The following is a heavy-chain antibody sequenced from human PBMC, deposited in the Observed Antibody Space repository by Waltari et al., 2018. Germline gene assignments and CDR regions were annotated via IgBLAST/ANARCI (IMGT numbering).Heavy chain of an antibody. Sequence: DVQLLESGGGLVQPGGSLRLSCEASGFTFSDFAMTWVRQAPGQGLERVSTIRPSAGRTYYAGSVKGRFSVSRDNSMNTHYLQLEFLRPEDTAIYFCARERGSSGVYYIDYWGQGTLVSVSS. CDR3: ARERGSSGVYYIDY. CDR1: GFTFSDFA. D-gene: IGHD3-10*01. V-gene: IGHV3-23*01. J-gene: IGHJ4*02. CDR2: IRPSAGRT.